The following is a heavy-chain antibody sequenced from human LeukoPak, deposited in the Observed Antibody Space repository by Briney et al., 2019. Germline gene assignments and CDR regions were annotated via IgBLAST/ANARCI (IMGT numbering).Heavy chain of an antibody. CDR2: IYYTGNT. V-gene: IGHV4-59*08. D-gene: IGHD1-1*01. CDR3: ARRQQTNYYYYMDV. J-gene: IGHJ6*03. CDR1: GVSISSSY. Sequence: SETLSLTCTVSGVSISSSYWSWIRQPPGKGLEWIGYIYYTGNTNYNPSLNSRITMSVDTSKNQFSLKLSSVTAADTAVYYCARRQQTNYYYYMDVWGKGTTVTVSS.